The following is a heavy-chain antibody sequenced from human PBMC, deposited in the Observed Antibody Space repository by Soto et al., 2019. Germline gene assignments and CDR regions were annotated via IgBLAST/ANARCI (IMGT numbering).Heavy chain of an antibody. Sequence: QVQLQESGPGLVKPSQTLSLTCTVSGGSISSGGYYWSWIRQHPGKCLEWIGYIYSSGSTYYNPSLKSGVTISVDTSKNQFSLTRSSVTAADRAVYYCAIGTASDSSGYPDYWGQGTLVTVSS. CDR2: IYSSGST. D-gene: IGHD3-22*01. CDR3: AIGTASDSSGYPDY. V-gene: IGHV4-31*03. CDR1: GGSISSGGYY. J-gene: IGHJ4*02.